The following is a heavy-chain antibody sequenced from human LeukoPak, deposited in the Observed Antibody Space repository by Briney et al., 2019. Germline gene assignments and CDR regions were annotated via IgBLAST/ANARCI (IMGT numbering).Heavy chain of an antibody. V-gene: IGHV1-8*03. D-gene: IGHD3-3*01. J-gene: IGHJ5*02. CDR3: ARGITGFWSGYLVDP. Sequence: ASVKVSCKASGYTFTSYDINWVRQATGQGLEWMGWMNPNSGNTGCAQKFQGRVTITRDTSISTAYMELSSLRSEDTAVYYCARGITGFWSGYLVDPWGQGTLVTVSS. CDR2: MNPNSGNT. CDR1: GYTFTSYD.